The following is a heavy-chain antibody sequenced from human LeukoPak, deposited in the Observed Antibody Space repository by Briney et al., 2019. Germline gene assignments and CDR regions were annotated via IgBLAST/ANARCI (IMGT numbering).Heavy chain of an antibody. V-gene: IGHV3-30*04. J-gene: IGHJ3*02. CDR1: GFTFSSYA. Sequence: PGGSLRLSCAASGFTFSSYAMHWVRQAPGKGLEWVAVISYDGSNKYYADSVKGRFTISRDNSKNTLYLQMNSLRAEDTAVYYCARDLIVGATTGAFDIWGQGTMVTVSS. CDR3: ARDLIVGATTGAFDI. D-gene: IGHD1-26*01. CDR2: ISYDGSNK.